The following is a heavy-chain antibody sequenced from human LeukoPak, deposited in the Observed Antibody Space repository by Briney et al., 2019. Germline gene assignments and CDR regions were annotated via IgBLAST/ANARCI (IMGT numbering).Heavy chain of an antibody. CDR2: IIPLFGAA. CDR3: AKVRYDSSGYQSPYFDY. D-gene: IGHD3-22*01. V-gene: IGHV1-69*13. Sequence: ASVKVSCKASGGSISSYAISWVRQAPGQGLEWMGGIIPLFGAANYAQKFQGRVTITADESTSTAYMELSSLRSEDTAVYYCAKVRYDSSGYQSPYFDYWGQGILVTVSS. J-gene: IGHJ4*02. CDR1: GGSISSYA.